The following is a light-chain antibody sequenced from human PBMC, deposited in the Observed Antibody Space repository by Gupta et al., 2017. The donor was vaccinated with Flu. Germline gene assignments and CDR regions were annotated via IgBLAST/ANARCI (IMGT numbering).Light chain of an antibody. J-gene: IGLJ1*01. V-gene: IGLV1-47*01. CDR3: AAWDDSLSGSYV. CDR2: RNN. CDR1: SSNIGSNY. Sequence: QSVLTQPPSASGTPGQRVTLSCSGSSSNIGSNYVYWYQPLPGTAPKLLIYRNNQRPSGVPDRFSGSKSGTSASLAISGLRSEDEADDYCAAWDDSLSGSYVFGTGTKVTVL.